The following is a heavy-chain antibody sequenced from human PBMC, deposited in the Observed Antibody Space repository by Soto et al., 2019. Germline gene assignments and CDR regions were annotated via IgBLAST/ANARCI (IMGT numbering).Heavy chain of an antibody. CDR1: GDSVSSNNYY. J-gene: IGHJ4*02. CDR2: IHYSVDS. CDR3: ARDVNDSSGSQGFDY. V-gene: IGHV4-31*03. D-gene: IGHD3-22*01. Sequence: PSYTLSLTCTVIGDSVSSNNYYWSWIRQRPGKGLEWIGYIHYSVDSYDNPSLTSRITMSMDVSKNQFSLNLRSVTAAETAIYYCARDVNDSSGSQGFDYWGQGTLVTVSS.